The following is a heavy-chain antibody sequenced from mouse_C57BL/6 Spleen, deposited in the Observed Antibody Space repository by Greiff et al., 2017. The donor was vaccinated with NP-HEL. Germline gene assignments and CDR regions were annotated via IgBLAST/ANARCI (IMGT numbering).Heavy chain of an antibody. Sequence: QVQLQQSGAELVKPGASVKMSCKASGYTFTTYPIEWMKQNHGKSLEWIGKFHPYNDDTKYNEKFKGKATLTVEKSSSTVYLELSRLTSDDAAVYYCAATVVEGYYAMDYWGQGTSVTVSS. V-gene: IGHV1-47*01. J-gene: IGHJ4*01. CDR3: AATVVEGYYAMDY. D-gene: IGHD1-1*01. CDR1: GYTFTTYP. CDR2: FHPYNDDT.